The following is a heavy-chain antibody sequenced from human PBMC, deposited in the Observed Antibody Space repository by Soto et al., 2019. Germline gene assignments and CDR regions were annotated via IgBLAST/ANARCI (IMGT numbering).Heavy chain of an antibody. Sequence: ASVKVSCKASGYTFTSSGISWVRQAPGQGLEWMGWISAYNGNTNYAQKLQGRVTMTTDTSTSTAYMELRSLRSDDTAVYYCARDSSNSSGWYRDYWGQGTLVTVSS. D-gene: IGHD6-19*01. J-gene: IGHJ4*02. CDR1: GYTFTSSG. V-gene: IGHV1-18*01. CDR3: ARDSSNSSGWYRDY. CDR2: ISAYNGNT.